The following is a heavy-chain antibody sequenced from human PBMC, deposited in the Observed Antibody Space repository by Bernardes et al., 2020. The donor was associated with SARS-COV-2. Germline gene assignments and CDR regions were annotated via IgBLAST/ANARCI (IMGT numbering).Heavy chain of an antibody. CDR3: VRSAGMDI. J-gene: IGHJ6*02. CDR1: GFEFRDSW. V-gene: IGHV3-7*03. Sequence: GGSLRLSCAGSGFEFRDSWMTWVRQAPGTGLAWVANIKRDGSEPYYVDSVKGRFSISRDNAKNLVFLQMNSLRDEDTAVFYCVRSAGMDIWSQGTMVNVAS. CDR2: IKRDGSEP.